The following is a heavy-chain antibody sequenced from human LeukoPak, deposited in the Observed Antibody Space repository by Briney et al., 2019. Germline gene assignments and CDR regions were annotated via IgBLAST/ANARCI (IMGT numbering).Heavy chain of an antibody. CDR1: GFTFANAW. CDR3: ITDFYGSGSYTPDY. J-gene: IGHJ4*02. D-gene: IGHD3-10*01. CDR2: IKSKPDGGTT. V-gene: IGHV3-15*01. Sequence: GGSLRLSCGASGFTFANAWMSWVRQAPGKGLEWVGRIKSKPDGGTTDYAAPVKGRFTISRDDSINTLYLQMSSLKTEDTAVYYCITDFYGSGSYTPDYWGQGTLVTVSS.